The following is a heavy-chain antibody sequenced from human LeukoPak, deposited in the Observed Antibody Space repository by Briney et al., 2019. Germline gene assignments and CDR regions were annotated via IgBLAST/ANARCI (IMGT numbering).Heavy chain of an antibody. CDR3: ARGLEDSSGYYYVGYYYYYMDV. V-gene: IGHV4-59*01. CDR2: IYYSGST. CDR1: GGSIRSNY. J-gene: IGHJ6*03. Sequence: PSETLSLTCTVSGGSIRSNYWSWIRQPPGKGLEWIGYIYYSGSTNYNPSLKSRVTISVDTSKNQFSLKLSSVTAADTAVYYCARGLEDSSGYYYVGYYYYYMDVWGKGTTVTVSS. D-gene: IGHD3-22*01.